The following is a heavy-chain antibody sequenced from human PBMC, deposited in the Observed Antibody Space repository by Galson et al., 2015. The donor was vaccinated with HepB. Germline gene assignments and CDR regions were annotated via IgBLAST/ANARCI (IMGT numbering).Heavy chain of an antibody. J-gene: IGHJ4*02. Sequence: ETLSLTCTVSGGSISSSSYYWGWIRQPPGKGLEWIGSIYYSGSTYYNPSLKSRVTISVDTSKNQFSLKLSSVTAADTAVYYCARQRGWEPPFDYWGQGTLVTVSS. CDR2: IYYSGST. CDR1: GGSISSSSYY. D-gene: IGHD1-26*01. CDR3: ARQRGWEPPFDY. V-gene: IGHV4-39*01.